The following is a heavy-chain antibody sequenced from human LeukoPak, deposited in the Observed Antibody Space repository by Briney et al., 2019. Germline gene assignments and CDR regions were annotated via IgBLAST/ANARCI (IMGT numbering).Heavy chain of an antibody. Sequence: PGGSLRLSCAASGFTFSSYSMNWVRQAPGKGLEWVSSITSSSSYIYYADSVKGRFTISRDNSKNTLYLQMNSLRAEDTAVYYCARRAGAYSHPYDYWGQGTLVTVSS. CDR2: ITSSSSYI. D-gene: IGHD4/OR15-4a*01. V-gene: IGHV3-21*04. J-gene: IGHJ4*02. CDR3: ARRAGAYSHPYDY. CDR1: GFTFSSYS.